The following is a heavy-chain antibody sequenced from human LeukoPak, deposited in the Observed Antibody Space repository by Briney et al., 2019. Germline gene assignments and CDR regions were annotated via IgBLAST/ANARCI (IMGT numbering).Heavy chain of an antibody. V-gene: IGHV3-7*01. CDR2: IKQDGSEK. J-gene: IGHJ4*02. Sequence: GGSLRLSCGVSGFTFSDYWMNWVRQAPGKGLEWVANIKQDGSEKYYVDSVKGRFTISRDNAKNSLYLQMDSLRAEDTAVYYCARPIRNSGFPFDYWGQGTLVTVSS. D-gene: IGHD2/OR15-2a*01. CDR3: ARPIRNSGFPFDY. CDR1: GFTFSDYW.